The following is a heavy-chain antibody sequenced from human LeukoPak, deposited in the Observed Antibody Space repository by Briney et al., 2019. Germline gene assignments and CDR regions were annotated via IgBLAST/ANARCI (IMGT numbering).Heavy chain of an antibody. CDR1: GFTFSSYS. J-gene: IGHJ4*02. CDR3: AKVRRRLAHYFDY. CDR2: ISSSSSTI. V-gene: IGHV3-48*02. Sequence: PEGSLRLSCAASGFTFSSYSVNWVRQAPGKGLEWVSYISSSSSTIYYADSVKGRFTISRDNAKNSLYLQMNSLRDEDTAVYYCAKVRRRLAHYFDYWGQGTLVTVSS. D-gene: IGHD6-19*01.